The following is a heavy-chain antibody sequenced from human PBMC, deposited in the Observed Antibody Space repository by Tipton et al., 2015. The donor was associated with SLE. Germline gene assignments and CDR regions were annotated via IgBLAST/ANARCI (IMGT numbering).Heavy chain of an antibody. D-gene: IGHD2-15*01. V-gene: IGHV1-18*01. Sequence: QSGAEVKKPGASVKVSCKASGYTFTSYGISWVRQAPGQGLEWMGWISGYSGNKNYARKFQGRVTMTTDTSTSTAYMELRSLRSDDTAVYYCARDFERYCSGGTCYSGYWGQGTLVTVSS. J-gene: IGHJ4*02. CDR1: GYTFTSYG. CDR2: ISGYSGNK. CDR3: ARDFERYCSGGTCYSGY.